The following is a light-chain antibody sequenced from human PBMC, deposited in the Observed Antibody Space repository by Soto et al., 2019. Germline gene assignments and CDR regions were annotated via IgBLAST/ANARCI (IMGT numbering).Light chain of an antibody. Sequence: EIVLTQSPGTLSLSPGERATLSCRASQSVSSSYLAWYQQKPGQAPRLLXYGASSRATGIPDRFSGSGSVTDFTLTISSLQSEDFAVYYCQQYNNWPPITFGQGTRLEIK. CDR3: QQYNNWPPIT. CDR1: QSVSSSY. V-gene: IGKV3-20*01. J-gene: IGKJ5*01. CDR2: GAS.